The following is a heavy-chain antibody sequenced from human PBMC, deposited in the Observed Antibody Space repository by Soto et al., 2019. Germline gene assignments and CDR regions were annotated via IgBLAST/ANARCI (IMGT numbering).Heavy chain of an antibody. J-gene: IGHJ4*02. Sequence: SETLSLTCTVSGGSISSGGYYWSWIRQHPGKGLEWIGYIYYSGSTYYNPSLKSRVTISVDTSKNQFSLKLSSVTAADTAVYYCARLLHSGYDYFDYWGQGTLVTVSS. V-gene: IGHV4-31*03. CDR2: IYYSGST. CDR1: GGSISSGGYY. D-gene: IGHD5-12*01. CDR3: ARLLHSGYDYFDY.